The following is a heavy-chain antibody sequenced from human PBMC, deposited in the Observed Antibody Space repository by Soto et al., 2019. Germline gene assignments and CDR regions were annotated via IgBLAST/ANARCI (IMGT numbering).Heavy chain of an antibody. CDR1: GYTFTSYD. V-gene: IGHV1-8*01. J-gene: IGHJ6*03. Sequence: GASLKVSCKASGYTFTSYDINWVRQATGQGLEWMGWMNPNSGNTGYAQKFQGRVTMTRNTSISTAYMELSSLRSEDTAVYYCARGSSRGAYYYYYYMDVWGKGTTVNVSS. D-gene: IGHD3-10*01. CDR3: ARGSSRGAYYYYYYMDV. CDR2: MNPNSGNT.